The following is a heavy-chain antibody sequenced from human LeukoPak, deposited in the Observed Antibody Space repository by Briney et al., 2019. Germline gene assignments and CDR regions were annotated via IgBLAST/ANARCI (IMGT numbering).Heavy chain of an antibody. Sequence: GASVKVSCKASGGTFSSYAISWVRQAPGQGLEWMGGIIPIFGTANYAQKFQGRVTLTADKSTNTAYMELSSLRSEDTAVYYCAHPYYYDSSAYWGQGTRVTVSS. CDR2: IIPIFGTA. V-gene: IGHV1-69*06. D-gene: IGHD3-22*01. CDR3: AHPYYYDSSAY. CDR1: GGTFSSYA. J-gene: IGHJ4*02.